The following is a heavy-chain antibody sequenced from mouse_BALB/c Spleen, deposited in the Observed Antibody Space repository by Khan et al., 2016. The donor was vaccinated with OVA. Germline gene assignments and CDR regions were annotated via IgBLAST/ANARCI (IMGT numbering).Heavy chain of an antibody. CDR3: ARGRAY. Sequence: EVQLQESGPGLVKPSQSLSLTCTVTGYSITSDYAWNWIRQFPGNKLGWMGNITYSGSTSYTPSLKSRISITRDTSKNQFFLQLNSVTTGDTATYYCARGRAYWGQGTLVTVSA. CDR2: ITYSGST. V-gene: IGHV3-2*02. CDR1: GYSITSDYA. J-gene: IGHJ3*01. D-gene: IGHD3-3*01.